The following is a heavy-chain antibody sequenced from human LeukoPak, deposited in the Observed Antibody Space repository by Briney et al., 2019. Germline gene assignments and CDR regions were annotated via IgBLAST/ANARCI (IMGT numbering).Heavy chain of an antibody. CDR1: GYTLTELS. D-gene: IGHD1-26*01. CDR2: FGPEDGQT. Sequence: ASVKVSCKISGYTLTELSIHWVRQAPGKGLEWMGGFGPEDGQTMYAHEFKGRVTMTEDTSTDTVYMHLRSLRSEDTAVYYCARVGLYSGSYSPAFDIWGQGTMVTVSS. CDR3: ARVGLYSGSYSPAFDI. J-gene: IGHJ3*02. V-gene: IGHV1-24*01.